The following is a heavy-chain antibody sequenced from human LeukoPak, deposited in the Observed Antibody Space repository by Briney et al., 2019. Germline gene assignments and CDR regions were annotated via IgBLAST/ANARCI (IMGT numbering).Heavy chain of an antibody. Sequence: SETLSLTCAVSGGSISSSDYSWSWIRQPPGKGLGWIGYIYHTGDTSYNPSLRSRVTISVDRSKNQFSLRLRSVTAADTAMYYCARDEAGYYDAFDIWGQGTMVTISS. V-gene: IGHV4-30-2*01. J-gene: IGHJ3*02. CDR1: GGSISSSDYS. CDR3: ARDEAGYYDAFDI. D-gene: IGHD1-26*01. CDR2: IYHTGDT.